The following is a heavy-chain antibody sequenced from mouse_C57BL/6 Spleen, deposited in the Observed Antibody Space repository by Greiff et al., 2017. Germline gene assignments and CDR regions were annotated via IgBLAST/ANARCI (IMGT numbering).Heavy chain of an antibody. CDR3: ARGDHYYGSSVDY. Sequence: QVQLQQPGAELVKPGASVKMSCKASGYTFTSYWITWVKQRPGQGLEWIGDIYPGSGSTNYNEKFKSKATLTVDTSSSTAYMQLSSLTSEDSAVYYCARGDHYYGSSVDYWGQGTTLTVSS. V-gene: IGHV1-55*01. J-gene: IGHJ2*01. CDR1: GYTFTSYW. CDR2: IYPGSGST. D-gene: IGHD1-1*01.